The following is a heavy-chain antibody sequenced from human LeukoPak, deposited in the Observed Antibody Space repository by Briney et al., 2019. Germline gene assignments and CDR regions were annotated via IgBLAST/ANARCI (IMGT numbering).Heavy chain of an antibody. D-gene: IGHD5-18*01. CDR2: ISGSGGST. CDR3: AKGGSYSYGYYYYYYMDV. J-gene: IGHJ6*03. Sequence: GGSLRLSCAASGFTFSSYGMSWVRQAPGKGLEWVSAISGSGGSTYYADSVKGRFTISRDNSKNTLYLQMNSLRAEDTAVYYCAKGGSYSYGYYYYYYMDVWGKGTTVTVSS. V-gene: IGHV3-23*01. CDR1: GFTFSSYG.